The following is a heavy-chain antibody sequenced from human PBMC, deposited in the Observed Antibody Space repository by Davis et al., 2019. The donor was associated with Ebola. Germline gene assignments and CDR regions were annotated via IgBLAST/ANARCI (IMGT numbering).Heavy chain of an antibody. CDR1: GFTFSSYG. Sequence: GGSLRLSCAASGFTFSSYGMHWVRQAPGKGLEWVAVIWYDGSNKYYADSVKGRFTISRDNSKNTLYLQMNSLRAEDTAVYYCARLSDYDILFPDYWGQGTLVTVSS. J-gene: IGHJ4*02. D-gene: IGHD3-9*01. V-gene: IGHV3-33*01. CDR2: IWYDGSNK. CDR3: ARLSDYDILFPDY.